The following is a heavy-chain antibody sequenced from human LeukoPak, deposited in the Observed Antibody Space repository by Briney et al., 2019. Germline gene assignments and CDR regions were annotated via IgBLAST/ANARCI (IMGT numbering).Heavy chain of an antibody. CDR3: AKVGPQYSSGWYEPYYFDY. Sequence: PGGSLRLSCAASGFTFDDYAMHWVRQAPGKGLEWVSGISWNSGSIGYAGSVKGRFTISRDNAKNSLYRQMNSLRAEDTALYYCAKVGPQYSSGWYEPYYFDYWGQGTLVTVSS. CDR2: ISWNSGSI. V-gene: IGHV3-9*01. D-gene: IGHD6-19*01. J-gene: IGHJ4*02. CDR1: GFTFDDYA.